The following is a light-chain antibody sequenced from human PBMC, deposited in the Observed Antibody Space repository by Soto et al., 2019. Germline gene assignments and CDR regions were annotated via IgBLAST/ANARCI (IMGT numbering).Light chain of an antibody. CDR3: GTWDSSLSADNYV. Sequence: QSVLTQPPSLSAAPGQKGTISFSRSMSNIVNNYVSWYQQLPGTAPKLLIYENNKRPSGIPDRFSGSKSGTSATLGITGLQTGDEADYYCGTWDSSLSADNYVFGTGTKVTV. CDR1: MSNIVNNY. V-gene: IGLV1-51*02. J-gene: IGLJ1*01. CDR2: ENN.